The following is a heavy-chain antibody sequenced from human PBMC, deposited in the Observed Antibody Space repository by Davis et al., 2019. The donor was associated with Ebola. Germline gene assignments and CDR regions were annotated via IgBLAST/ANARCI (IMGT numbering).Heavy chain of an antibody. V-gene: IGHV3-21*01. CDR3: ARVGTCSSTSCYTREGFDY. CDR1: GFTFSSYS. J-gene: IGHJ4*02. Sequence: GESLKISCAASGFTFSSYSMNWVRQAPGKGLEWVSSISSSSSYIYYADSVKGRFTISRDNAKNSLYLQMNSLRAEDTAVYYCARVGTCSSTSCYTREGFDYWGQGTLVTVSS. D-gene: IGHD2-2*02. CDR2: ISSSSSYI.